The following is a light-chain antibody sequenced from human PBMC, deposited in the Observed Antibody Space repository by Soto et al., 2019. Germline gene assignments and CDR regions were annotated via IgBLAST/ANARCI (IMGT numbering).Light chain of an antibody. Sequence: EIVLTQYPATLSLSPGERATLSCRASHSVSSYVAWYQQKPDQAPRLLIYGAATRATCIPDRFSGSGSGTDFTLTISRLEPEDFAVYYCQQYGSSPRTFGQGTKVDIK. V-gene: IGKV3-20*01. CDR1: HSVSSY. CDR2: GAA. CDR3: QQYGSSPRT. J-gene: IGKJ1*01.